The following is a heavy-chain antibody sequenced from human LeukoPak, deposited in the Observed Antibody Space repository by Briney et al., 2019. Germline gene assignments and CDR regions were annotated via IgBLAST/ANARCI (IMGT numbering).Heavy chain of an antibody. CDR1: GFTFGDYA. Sequence: GGSLRLSCTASGFTFGDYAMSWVRQAPGKGLEWVGFIRSKAYGGTTEYAASVKGRFTISRDDSKSIAYLQMNSLKTEDTAVYYCKSFAYYGSGSYYNLLDYWGQGTLVTVSS. V-gene: IGHV3-49*04. J-gene: IGHJ4*02. CDR3: KSFAYYGSGSYYNLLDY. D-gene: IGHD3-10*01. CDR2: IRSKAYGGTT.